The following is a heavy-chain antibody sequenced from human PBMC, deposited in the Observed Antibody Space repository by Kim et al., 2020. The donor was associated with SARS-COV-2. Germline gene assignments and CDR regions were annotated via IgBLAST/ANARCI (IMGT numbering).Heavy chain of an antibody. V-gene: IGHV4-31*03. D-gene: IGHD3-9*01. J-gene: IGHJ6*02. CDR2: IYYSGCT. CDR3: ASLRYFDWATNYYYFYGMDV. CDR1: GGSISSGGSY. Sequence: SETLSLTCTVSGGSISSGGSYWSWIRQHPGKGLEWIGYIYYSGCTYYNPSLKSRVTISVDTSKSQFSLKLTSVTAADTAVYYCASLRYFDWATNYYYFYGMDVWGQGTTVTVSS.